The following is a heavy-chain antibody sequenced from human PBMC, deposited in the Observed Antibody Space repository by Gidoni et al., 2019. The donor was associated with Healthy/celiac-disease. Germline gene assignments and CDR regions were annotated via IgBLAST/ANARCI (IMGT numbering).Heavy chain of an antibody. J-gene: IGHJ6*02. D-gene: IGHD3-3*01. CDR2: IRSKAYGGTT. CDR3: TRDYDFWSPFGLIYTHSRDYGMDV. CDR1: GFTFGDYA. V-gene: IGHV3-49*03. Sequence: EVQLVESGGGLVQPGRSLRLSCPASGFTFGDYAMSWFRQAPGKGLEWVGFIRSKAYGGTTEYAASVKGRFTISRDDSKSIAYLQMNSLKTEDTAVYYCTRDYDFWSPFGLIYTHSRDYGMDVWGQGTTVTVSS.